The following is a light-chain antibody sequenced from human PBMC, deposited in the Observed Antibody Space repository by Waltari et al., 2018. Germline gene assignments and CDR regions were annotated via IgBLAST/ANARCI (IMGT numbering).Light chain of an antibody. CDR3: SSYTTGSTRYV. V-gene: IGLV2-14*03. Sequence: QSDLTQPASVSGSPGHPITISCTGTSRDIGAYNFVSWYQKHPGKAPKVMIYDVNNRPSGVSSRFSGSKSGNTASLTISGLQAEDEADYYCSSYTTGSTRYVFGSGTKVTVL. CDR1: SRDIGAYNF. CDR2: DVN. J-gene: IGLJ1*01.